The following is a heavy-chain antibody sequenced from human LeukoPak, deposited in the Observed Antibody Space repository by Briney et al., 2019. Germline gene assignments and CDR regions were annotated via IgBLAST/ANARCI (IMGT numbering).Heavy chain of an antibody. CDR3: ARSDQRWLYSDY. V-gene: IGHV4-4*02. D-gene: IGHD5-24*01. J-gene: IGHJ4*02. CDR1: GGSISSSNW. CDR2: IYYTGST. Sequence: SETLSLTCAVSGGSISSSNWWSWVRQPPGKGLEWIGYIYYTGSTFFNPSLKSRVIISVDTSKNQFSLKLSSVTAADTAVYYCARSDQRWLYSDYWGQGTLVTVSS.